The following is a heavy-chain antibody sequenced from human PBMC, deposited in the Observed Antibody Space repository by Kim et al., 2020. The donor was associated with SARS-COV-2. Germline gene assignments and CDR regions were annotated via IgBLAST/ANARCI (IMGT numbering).Heavy chain of an antibody. Sequence: SETLSLTCTVSGGSISSSSYYWGWIRQPPGKGLEWIGSIYYSGSTYYNPSLKSRVTISIDTSKNQFSLKLSSVTAADTAVYYCVTVEYSSSSAPFDYWGQGTLVTVSS. J-gene: IGHJ4*02. CDR3: VTVEYSSSSAPFDY. D-gene: IGHD6-6*01. V-gene: IGHV4-39*01. CDR2: IYYSGST. CDR1: GGSISSSSYY.